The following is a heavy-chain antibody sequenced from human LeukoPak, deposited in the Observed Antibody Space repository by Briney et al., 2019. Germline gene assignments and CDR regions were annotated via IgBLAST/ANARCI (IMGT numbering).Heavy chain of an antibody. J-gene: IGHJ1*01. V-gene: IGHV1-18*01. CDR3: ARAAAANHFQH. D-gene: IGHD2-2*01. CDR2: ISAYNGNT. CDR1: GYTFTSYG. Sequence: ASVKVSCKASGYTFTSYGISWVRQAPGQGLEWMGWISAYNGNTNYAQKFQGRVTMTRDTSTSTVYMELSSLRSEDTAVYYCARAAAANHFQHWGQGTLVTVSS.